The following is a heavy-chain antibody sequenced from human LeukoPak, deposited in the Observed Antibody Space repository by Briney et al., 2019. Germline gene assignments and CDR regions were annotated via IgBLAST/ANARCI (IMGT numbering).Heavy chain of an antibody. CDR2: IYYIGST. CDR3: ATVEYRYGPFGGRLDH. D-gene: IGHD5-18*01. J-gene: IGHJ4*02. CDR1: GGSISSYY. Sequence: PSETLSLTCTVSGGSISSYYWTWIRQPPGKGLEWIGYIYYIGSTNYNPSLKSRVTISVDTSKNQFSLKLSSVTAADTAVYYCATVEYRYGPFGGRLDHWGQGALVTVSS. V-gene: IGHV4-59*01.